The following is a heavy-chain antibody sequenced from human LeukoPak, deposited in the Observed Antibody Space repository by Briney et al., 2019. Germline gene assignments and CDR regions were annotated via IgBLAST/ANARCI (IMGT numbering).Heavy chain of an antibody. CDR1: GGSISSYY. Sequence: SETLSLTCTVSGGSISSYYWSWIRQPPGKGLEWIGYIYYSGSTNYNPSLKSRVTISVDTSKNQSSLKLSSVTAADTAVYYCARHPAAAAPFDYWGQGTLVTVSS. CDR3: ARHPAAAAPFDY. J-gene: IGHJ4*02. CDR2: IYYSGST. D-gene: IGHD6-13*01. V-gene: IGHV4-59*01.